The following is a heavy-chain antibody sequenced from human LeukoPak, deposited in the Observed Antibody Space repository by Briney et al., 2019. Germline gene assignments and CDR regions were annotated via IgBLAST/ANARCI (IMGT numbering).Heavy chain of an antibody. CDR3: ARDIYSSSWYHTSRGGFDI. CDR1: GYTFTTYD. D-gene: IGHD6-13*01. J-gene: IGHJ3*02. CDR2: MNPDNGDT. Sequence: GASVKVSCKASGYTFTTYDMSWVRQATGQGLEWMGWMNPDNGDTGYAQKFQGRVTMTRDTSISTAYMELSRLRSDDTAVYYCARDIYSSSWYHTSRGGFDIWGQGTMVTVSS. V-gene: IGHV1-8*01.